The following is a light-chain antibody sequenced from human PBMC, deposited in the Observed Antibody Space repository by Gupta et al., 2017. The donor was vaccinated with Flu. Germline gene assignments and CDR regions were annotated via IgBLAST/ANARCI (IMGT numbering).Light chain of an antibody. CDR2: KTN. J-gene: IGLJ1*01. CDR3: VAWDGSLNEYL. CDR1: SSNIGIDY. Sequence: RVTISCSGSSSNIGIDYVHWYQQVPGTAPKLVIYKTNQRPSGVPDRFAGSKSGSAASLAISGLRSEDEADYYWVAWDGSLNEYLFGSGTKITVL. V-gene: IGLV1-47*01.